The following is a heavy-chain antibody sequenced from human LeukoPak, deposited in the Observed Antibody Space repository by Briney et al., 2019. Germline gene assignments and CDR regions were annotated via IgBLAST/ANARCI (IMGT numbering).Heavy chain of an antibody. J-gene: IGHJ4*02. V-gene: IGHV3-21*01. CDR3: ARDPTQYLRYGHFDY. CDR2: INNVANRI. Sequence: GGSLRLSCAASGFTFSSSAMNWVCQAPGKGLEWVSSINNVANRIYYAHSVKGRFTISRDNAKNSLYLQMNSLSDEDTAVYYCARDPTQYLRYGHFDYWGQGTLVTVSS. D-gene: IGHD5/OR15-5a*01. CDR1: GFTFSSSA.